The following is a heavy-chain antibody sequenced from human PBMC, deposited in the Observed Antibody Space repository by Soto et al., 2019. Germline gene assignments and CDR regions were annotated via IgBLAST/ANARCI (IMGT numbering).Heavy chain of an antibody. Sequence: EVQLLESGGGLVQPGGSLRLSCAASGFTFSSYSMSWVRQAPGKGLEWVSGFRSGGDDDTTYYADSVRGRFTISRDNPKSTLFLQINGLRAEGTAIYYCAKKVNSGSGSQFFDYWGQGTLVTVSS. CDR3: AKKVNSGSGSQFFDY. D-gene: IGHD3-10*01. CDR2: FRSGGDDDTT. CDR1: GFTFSSYS. V-gene: IGHV3-23*01. J-gene: IGHJ4*02.